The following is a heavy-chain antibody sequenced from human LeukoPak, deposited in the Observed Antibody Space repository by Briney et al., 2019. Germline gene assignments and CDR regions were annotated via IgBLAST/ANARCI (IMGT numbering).Heavy chain of an antibody. J-gene: IGHJ6*03. CDR1: GFTFSTNA. V-gene: IGHV3-30*04. CDR2: ISYDGSIK. CDR3: ARDATTELGTVYMDV. Sequence: GGSLRLSCAASGFTFSTNAMHWVRQAPGKGLEWVSVISYDGSIKYYADSVKGRFTISRDNSKNTLYLQMNSLRPEDTAVYYCARDATTELGTVYMDVWGKGTTVTISS. D-gene: IGHD4-17*01.